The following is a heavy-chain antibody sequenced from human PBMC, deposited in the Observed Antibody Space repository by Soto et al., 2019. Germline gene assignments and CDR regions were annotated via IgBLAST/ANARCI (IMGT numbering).Heavy chain of an antibody. V-gene: IGHV4-30-4*01. J-gene: IGHJ4*02. CDR3: ARVHKFDWSTMGYFDY. CDR1: GGSISSGDYY. CDR2: IYYSGST. D-gene: IGHD3-9*01. Sequence: SETLSLTCTVSGGSISSGDYYWSWIRQPPGKGLEWIGYIYYSGSTYYNPSLKSRVTISVDTSKNQFSLKLSSVTAADTAVYYCARVHKFDWSTMGYFDYWGQGTLVTVSS.